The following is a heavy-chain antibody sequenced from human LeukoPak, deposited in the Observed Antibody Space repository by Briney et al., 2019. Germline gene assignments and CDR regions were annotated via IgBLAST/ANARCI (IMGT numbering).Heavy chain of an antibody. V-gene: IGHV3-21*01. CDR3: ARDPLNYYDSSGYYWFDP. J-gene: IGHJ5*02. CDR2: ISSSGTYI. D-gene: IGHD3-22*01. CDR1: GLTFSIYS. Sequence: GGSLRLSCAVSGLTFSIYSMNWVRQAPGKGLEWISSISSSGTYIYYADSVKGRFTISRDNAKNSLYLQMSSLRAEDTAVYYCARDPLNYYDSSGYYWFDPWGQGTLVTVSS.